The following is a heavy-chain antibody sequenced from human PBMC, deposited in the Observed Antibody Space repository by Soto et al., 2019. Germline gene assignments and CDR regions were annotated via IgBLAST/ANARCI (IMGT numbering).Heavy chain of an antibody. D-gene: IGHD3-22*01. CDR3: ARVYYDSSGRDAFDI. CDR1: GFTFSSYW. J-gene: IGHJ3*02. CDR2: IKQDGSEK. Sequence: GGSLRLSCAASGFTFSSYWMSWVRQAPGKGLEWVANIKQDGSEKYYVDSVKGRFTISRDNAKNSLYLQMNSLRAEDTAVYYCARVYYDSSGRDAFDIWGQGTMVTVSS. V-gene: IGHV3-7*05.